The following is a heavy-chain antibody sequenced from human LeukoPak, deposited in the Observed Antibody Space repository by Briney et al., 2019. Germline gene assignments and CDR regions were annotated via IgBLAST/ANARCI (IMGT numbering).Heavy chain of an antibody. V-gene: IGHV4-59*01. J-gene: IGHJ4*02. CDR2: VYYSGST. D-gene: IGHD3-10*02. CDR1: GGSISSYY. CDR3: ARDVQGTLDY. Sequence: SETLSLTCTVSGGSISSYYWSWIRQPPGKGLEWIGYVYYSGSTNYNPSLKSRVTISVDTSKNQFSLKLSSVTAADTAVYYCARDVQGTLDYWGQGTLVTVSS.